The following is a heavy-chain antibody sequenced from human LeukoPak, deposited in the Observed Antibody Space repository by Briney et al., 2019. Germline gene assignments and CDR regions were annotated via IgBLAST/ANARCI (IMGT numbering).Heavy chain of an antibody. CDR1: GFTSSSYA. CDR2: ISGSGGST. V-gene: IGHV3-23*01. J-gene: IGHJ4*02. D-gene: IGHD1-26*01. Sequence: PGASLRLSCAASGFTSSSYAMSWVRQAPGKGLEWVSAISGSGGSTYYADSVKGRFTISRDNSKNTLYLQMNSLRAEDTAVYYCAKDVMNSGSWGDYWGQGTLVTVSS. CDR3: AKDVMNSGSWGDY.